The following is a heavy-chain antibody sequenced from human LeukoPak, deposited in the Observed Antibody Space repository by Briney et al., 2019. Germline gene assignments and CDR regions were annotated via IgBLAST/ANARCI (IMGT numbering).Heavy chain of an antibody. J-gene: IGHJ6*02. CDR2: INSDGSST. Sequence: GGSLRLSCAASGFTFGIYWMHWVRQAPGKGLVWVSRINSDGSSTNYADSVKGRFTNSRDNAKNTLYLQMNSLRAEDTAVYYCARDKSYVMDAWGQGTTVTVSS. CDR1: GFTFGIYW. V-gene: IGHV3-74*01. CDR3: ARDKSYVMDA.